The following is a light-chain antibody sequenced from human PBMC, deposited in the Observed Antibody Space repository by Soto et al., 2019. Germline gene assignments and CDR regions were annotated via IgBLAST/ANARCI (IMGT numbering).Light chain of an antibody. CDR3: QQYNMYPLA. CDR1: EDINGW. CDR2: AAS. Sequence: DVQMTQSPSSLSASVGDRVTITCRASEDINGWLAWYQQKPEKAPKSLIYAASILQTGVPSRFSGSSSGTDFTLTISSLQPEESATYDWQQYNMYPLAFGGGTKVQIK. J-gene: IGKJ4*01. V-gene: IGKV1D-16*01.